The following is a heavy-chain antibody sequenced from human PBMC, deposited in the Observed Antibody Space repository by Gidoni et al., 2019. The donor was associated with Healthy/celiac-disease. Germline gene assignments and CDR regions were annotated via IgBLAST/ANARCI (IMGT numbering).Heavy chain of an antibody. D-gene: IGHD2-15*01. CDR3: ARDAYCSGGSCYPIPRGVDY. Sequence: EVQLVESGGGLVQPGGSLRLSCAASGFTSSSYWISWVRQAPGKGLEWVANIKQDGSENYYVDSVKGRFTISRDNAKNSLYLQMNSLRAEDTAVYYCARDAYCSGGSCYPIPRGVDYWGQGTLVTVSS. V-gene: IGHV3-7*01. J-gene: IGHJ4*02. CDR2: IKQDGSEN. CDR1: GFTSSSYW.